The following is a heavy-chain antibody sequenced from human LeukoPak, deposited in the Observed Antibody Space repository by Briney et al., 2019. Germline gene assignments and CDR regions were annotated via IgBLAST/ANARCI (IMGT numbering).Heavy chain of an antibody. J-gene: IGHJ2*01. CDR3: ARDLFWDSSGYFGWYWYFDL. V-gene: IGHV3-74*01. CDR2: INSDGSST. D-gene: IGHD3-22*01. CDR1: GFTFSSYW. Sequence: GGSLRLSCAASGFTFSSYWMHWVRQAPGKGLVWVSRINSDGSSTSYADSVKGRFTISRDNAKNTLYLQMNSLRAEDTAVYYCARDLFWDSSGYFGWYWYFDLWGRGTLSLSPQ.